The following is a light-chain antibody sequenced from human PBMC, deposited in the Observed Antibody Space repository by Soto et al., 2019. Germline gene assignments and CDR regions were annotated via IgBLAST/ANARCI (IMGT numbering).Light chain of an antibody. Sequence: QSVLTQPPSVSGSPGQSVTISCTGTSSDVGRYKRVSWYQQPPGTAPKLMIYEVTNRPSGVPDRFSGSKSGNTASLTISGLQVEDEADYYCSSFTSSGVLVFGGGTKLTVL. CDR2: EVT. CDR1: SSDVGRYKR. CDR3: SSFTSSGVLV. J-gene: IGLJ2*01. V-gene: IGLV2-18*02.